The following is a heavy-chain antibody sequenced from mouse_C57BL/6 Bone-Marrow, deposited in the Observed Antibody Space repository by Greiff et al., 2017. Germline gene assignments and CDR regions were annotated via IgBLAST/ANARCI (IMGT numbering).Heavy chain of an antibody. Sequence: VQLQQPGAELVKPGASVKMSCKASGYTFTTYPIEWMKQNHGQSLEWIGNFHPSNADTKYNEQFKGKATLTVEKSSNTVYLELSRLTSDDSAVYYCARRGTFFYDFDDWGQGTTLTVSS. CDR1: GYTFTTYP. D-gene: IGHD2-12*01. V-gene: IGHV1-47*01. CDR3: ARRGTFFYDFDD. J-gene: IGHJ2*01. CDR2: FHPSNADT.